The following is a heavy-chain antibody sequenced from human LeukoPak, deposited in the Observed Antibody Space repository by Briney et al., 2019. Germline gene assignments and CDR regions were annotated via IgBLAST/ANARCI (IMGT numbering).Heavy chain of an antibody. CDR2: ISAYNGNT. V-gene: IGHV1-18*01. CDR1: GYTFTSYG. J-gene: IGHJ6*03. CDR3: ARGVLEWLSEYYYYMDV. Sequence: ASVKVSCKASGYTFTSYGISWVRQAPGQGLEWMGWISAYNGNTNYAQKLQGRVTMTTDTSTSTAYMELRSLRSDDTAVYYCARGVLEWLSEYYYYMDVWGKGTTVTVSS. D-gene: IGHD3-3*01.